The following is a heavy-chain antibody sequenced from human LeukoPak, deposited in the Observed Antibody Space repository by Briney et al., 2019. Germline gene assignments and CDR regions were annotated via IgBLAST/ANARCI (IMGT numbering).Heavy chain of an antibody. D-gene: IGHD4-17*01. J-gene: IGHJ4*02. CDR3: ARAQDYGDYPTFDY. CDR2: IYTSGST. Sequence: SETLSLTCTVSGGSISSYYWSWIRQPAGKGLEWIGRIYTSGSTNYNPSLKSRVTISVDTSKNQFSLKLSSVTAADTAVYYCARAQDYGDYPTFDYWGQGTLVTVSS. V-gene: IGHV4-4*07. CDR1: GGSISSYY.